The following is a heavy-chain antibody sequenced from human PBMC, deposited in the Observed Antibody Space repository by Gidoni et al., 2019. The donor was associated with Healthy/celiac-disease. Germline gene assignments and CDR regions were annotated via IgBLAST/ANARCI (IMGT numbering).Heavy chain of an antibody. V-gene: IGHV1-69*06. J-gene: IGHJ4*02. Sequence: PIFGTANYAQKFQGRVTITADKSTSTAYMELSSLRSEDTAVYYCARDLGWVAVLGYWGQGTLVTVSS. CDR3: ARDLGWVAVLGY. D-gene: IGHD6-19*01. CDR2: PIFGTA.